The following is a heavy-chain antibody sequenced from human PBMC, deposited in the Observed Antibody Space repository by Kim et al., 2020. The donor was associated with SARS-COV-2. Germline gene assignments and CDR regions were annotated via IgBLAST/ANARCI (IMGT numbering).Heavy chain of an antibody. D-gene: IGHD3-10*01. CDR3: ARGRIGVKAFN. V-gene: IGHV4-59*09. J-gene: IGHJ4*02. Sequence: TNYNPYLKSRVTISVDTSKNQFSLKLSSVTAADTAVYYCARGRIGVKAFNWGQGTLVTVSS. CDR2: T.